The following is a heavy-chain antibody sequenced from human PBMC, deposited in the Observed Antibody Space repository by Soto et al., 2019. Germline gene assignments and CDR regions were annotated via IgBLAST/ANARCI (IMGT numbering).Heavy chain of an antibody. J-gene: IGHJ4*02. CDR1: GFTFSNYW. D-gene: IGHD6-13*01. Sequence: EVQLVESGGGLVQPGGSLRLSCAASGFTFSNYWMHWVRQAPGKGLEWVSRINIDGSHRDYADSVKGRFTISRDDAQNTFYVKMHGLSVEDTAVYYRPRGASSWNGIDFWGQGTLVTVAS. V-gene: IGHV3-74*01. CDR2: INIDGSHR. CDR3: PRGASSWNGIDF.